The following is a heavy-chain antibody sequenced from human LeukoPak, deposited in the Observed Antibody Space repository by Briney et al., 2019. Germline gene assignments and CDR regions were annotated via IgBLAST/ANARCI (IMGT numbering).Heavy chain of an antibody. D-gene: IGHD4-17*01. J-gene: IGHJ3*01. V-gene: IGHV3-7*01. CDR3: ARDLSPKTTVTYDAFDV. CDR1: GFMFSSYW. Sequence: PGGSLRLSCAASGFMFSSYWMTWVRQAPGKGLEWVANIRQDATEKLYVDSVKGRFTISRDNAKNSLFLQMTSLRAEDTAVYYCARDLSPKTTVTYDAFDVWGQGQWSPSLQ. CDR2: IRQDATEK.